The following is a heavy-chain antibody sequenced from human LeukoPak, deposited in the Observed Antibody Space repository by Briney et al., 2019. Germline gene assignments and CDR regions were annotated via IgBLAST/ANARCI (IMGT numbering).Heavy chain of an antibody. Sequence: SETLSLTRGVSGYYIRNGYYWDWIRQTPGKGLEWIWRINHGGSTTYNPSLRSRVTISLVTSKNAFSLRLWSVTAADTAVYYCAGFDYVWETHGMDAFDIWGHGTMVTVSS. J-gene: IGHJ3*02. CDR2: INHGGST. CDR1: GYYIRNGYY. D-gene: IGHD3-16*01. CDR3: AGFDYVWETHGMDAFDI. V-gene: IGHV4-38-2*01.